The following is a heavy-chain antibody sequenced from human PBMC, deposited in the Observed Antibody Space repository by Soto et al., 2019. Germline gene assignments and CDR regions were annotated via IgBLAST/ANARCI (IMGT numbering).Heavy chain of an antibody. CDR3: ARGYCSGGSCPLGY. D-gene: IGHD2-15*01. V-gene: IGHV4-59*01. Sequence: KPSETLSLTCTVSGGSISSYYWSWIRQPPGKGLEWIGYIYYSGSTNYNPSLKSRVTISVDTSKNQFSLKLSSVTAADTAVYYCARGYCSGGSCPLGYWGQGTLVTVSS. CDR2: IYYSGST. J-gene: IGHJ4*02. CDR1: GGSISSYY.